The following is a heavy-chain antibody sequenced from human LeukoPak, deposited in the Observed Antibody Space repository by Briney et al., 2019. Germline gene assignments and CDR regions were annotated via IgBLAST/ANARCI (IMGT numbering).Heavy chain of an antibody. CDR1: GGSFSSYY. V-gene: IGHV4-39*01. Sequence: SETLSLTCAVYGGSFSSYYWGWIRQPPGKGLEWIGSIYYSGSTYYNASLKSRGTISVDTSKNQFSLKLNSVTAADTAVYFCARQMVAVAGTGYFDYWGQGTLVTVSS. D-gene: IGHD6-19*01. CDR3: ARQMVAVAGTGYFDY. CDR2: IYYSGST. J-gene: IGHJ4*02.